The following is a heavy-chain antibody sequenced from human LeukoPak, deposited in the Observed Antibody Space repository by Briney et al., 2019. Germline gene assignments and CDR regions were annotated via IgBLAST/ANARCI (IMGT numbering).Heavy chain of an antibody. Sequence: ETLSLTCTVSGGSISSSSYYWGWIRQPPGKGLEWIGSIYYSGSTYYNPSLKSRVTISVDTSKNQFSLKLTSVTAADTAVYYCAGTRGLQYYFDYWGQGTLVTVSS. CDR3: AGTRGLQYYFDY. V-gene: IGHV4-39*07. J-gene: IGHJ4*02. CDR2: IYYSGST. CDR1: GGSISSSSYY.